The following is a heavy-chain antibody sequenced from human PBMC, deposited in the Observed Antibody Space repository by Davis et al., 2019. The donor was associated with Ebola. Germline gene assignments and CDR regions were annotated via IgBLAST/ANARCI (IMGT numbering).Heavy chain of an antibody. CDR2: ISGSGGST. Sequence: GESLKISCAASGFTFSSYAMSWVRQAPGKGLEWVSAISGSGGSTYYADSVKGRFTISRDNSKNTLYLQMNSLRAEDTAVYYCAKDMDDSSGYLIYYYYGMDVWGQGTTVTVSS. CDR1: GFTFSSYA. V-gene: IGHV3-23*01. CDR3: AKDMDDSSGYLIYYYYGMDV. D-gene: IGHD3-22*01. J-gene: IGHJ6*02.